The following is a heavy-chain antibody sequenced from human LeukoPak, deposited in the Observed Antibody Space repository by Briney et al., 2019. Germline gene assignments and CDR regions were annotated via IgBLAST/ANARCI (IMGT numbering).Heavy chain of an antibody. Sequence: SQTLSLTCTVSVGSISTGCYYWSWIRQHPGKGLEWIGNIYYSGSTYYSPSLKSRVTMSVDTSKNQFSLTLTSVTAADTAVYFCARAAPNYYDSSGSLRNPYFDYWGQGTLVTVSS. CDR2: IYYSGST. CDR3: ARAAPNYYDSSGSLRNPYFDY. CDR1: VGSISTGCYY. J-gene: IGHJ4*02. D-gene: IGHD3-22*01. V-gene: IGHV4-31*03.